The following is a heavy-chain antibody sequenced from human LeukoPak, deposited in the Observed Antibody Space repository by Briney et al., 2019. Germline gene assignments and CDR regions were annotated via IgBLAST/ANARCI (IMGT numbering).Heavy chain of an antibody. V-gene: IGHV3-23*01. CDR1: GFTFSSYA. Sequence: GGSLRLSCAVSGFTFSSYAMSWVRQAPGKGLEWASAISGSGGSTYYADSVKGRFTISRDNSKNTLYLQMNSLRAEDTAVYYCAKDGDGVVVPATTDYWGQGTLVTVSS. D-gene: IGHD2-2*01. CDR3: AKDGDGVVVPATTDY. CDR2: ISGSGGST. J-gene: IGHJ4*02.